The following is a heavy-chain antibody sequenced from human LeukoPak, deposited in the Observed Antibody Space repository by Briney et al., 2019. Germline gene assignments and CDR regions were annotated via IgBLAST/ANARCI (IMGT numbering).Heavy chain of an antibody. CDR3: ARDNGYCSSTSCYDYYYYMDV. CDR2: ISYDGSNK. J-gene: IGHJ6*03. D-gene: IGHD2-2*03. V-gene: IGHV3-30*04. Sequence: PGGSLRLSCAASGFTFSSYAMHWVRQAPGKGLEWVAVISYDGSNKYYADSVKGRFTISRDNSKNTLYLQMNSLRAEDTAVYYCARDNGYCSSTSCYDYYYYMDVWGKGTTVTVSS. CDR1: GFTFSSYA.